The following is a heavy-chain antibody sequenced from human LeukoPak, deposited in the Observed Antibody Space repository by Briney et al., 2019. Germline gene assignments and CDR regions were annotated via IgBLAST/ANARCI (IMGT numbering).Heavy chain of an antibody. V-gene: IGHV4-4*02. Sequence: SGTLSLTCAVSGGSISTDNWWTWVRQPPGKGLEWIGEIHHSGSTDYNPSLKSRVTISPDKSKNQFSLTLTSVTATDTAVYFCARAPLSGTYYTDAFDIWGQGTMVTVSS. CDR3: ARAPLSGTYYTDAFDI. J-gene: IGHJ3*02. CDR1: GGSISTDNW. D-gene: IGHD1-26*01. CDR2: IHHSGST.